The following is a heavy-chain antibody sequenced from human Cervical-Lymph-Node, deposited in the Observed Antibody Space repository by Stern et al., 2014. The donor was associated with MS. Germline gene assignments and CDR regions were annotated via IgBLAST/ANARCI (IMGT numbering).Heavy chain of an antibody. V-gene: IGHV4-31*03. CDR2: SYHSGST. J-gene: IGHJ4*02. Sequence: QLQMQESGPGLVKPSQTLSLTCTVSGGSISSVGYYWTWIRQHPGKGLEWIGYSYHSGSTYYNPSLKSRASISVDTSKNQFSLKVTSVTAADTALYYCARSDRLWGSIDYWGQGTLVTVSS. D-gene: IGHD3-16*01. CDR1: GGSISSVGYY. CDR3: ARSDRLWGSIDY.